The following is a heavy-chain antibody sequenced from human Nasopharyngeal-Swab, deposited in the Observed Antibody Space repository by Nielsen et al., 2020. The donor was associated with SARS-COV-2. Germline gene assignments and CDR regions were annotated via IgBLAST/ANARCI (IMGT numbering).Heavy chain of an antibody. D-gene: IGHD6-25*01. J-gene: IGHJ4*02. CDR2: IYSGGST. Sequence: GESLKISCAASGFTVSSNYMSWVRQAPGKELEWVSVIYSGGSTYYADSVKGRFTISRDNAKNSLYLQMNSLRAEDTAVYYCATDRRRRDYWGQGTLVTVSS. CDR1: GFTVSSNY. V-gene: IGHV3-66*01. CDR3: ATDRRRRDY.